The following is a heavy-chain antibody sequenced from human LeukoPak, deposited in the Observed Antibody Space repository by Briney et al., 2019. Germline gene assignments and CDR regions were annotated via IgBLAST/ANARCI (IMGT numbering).Heavy chain of an antibody. V-gene: IGHV3-23*01. D-gene: IGHD5-12*01. CDR1: GFTFSSYS. CDR3: AKVVATARSHFDY. J-gene: IGHJ4*02. CDR2: ISGSGGST. Sequence: QTGGSLRLSCAASGFTFSSYSMNWVRQAPGKGLEWVSAISGSGGSTYYADSVKGRFTISRDNSKNTLYLQMNSLRAEDTAVYYRAKVVATARSHFDYWGQGTLVTVSS.